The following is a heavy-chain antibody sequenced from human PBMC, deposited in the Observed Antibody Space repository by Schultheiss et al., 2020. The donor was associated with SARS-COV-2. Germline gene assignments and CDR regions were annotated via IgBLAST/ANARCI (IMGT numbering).Heavy chain of an antibody. J-gene: IGHJ6*02. CDR1: GGSISSSNW. V-gene: IGHV4-4*02. CDR2: IYYSGST. CDR3: ARGVRGYYYGMDV. Sequence: SETLSLTCAVSGGSISSSNWWSWVRQHPGKGLEWIGYIYYSGSTYYNPSLKSRVTISVDTSKNQFSLKLSSVTAADTAVYYCARGVRGYYYGMDVWGQGTTVTVSS. D-gene: IGHD3-10*01.